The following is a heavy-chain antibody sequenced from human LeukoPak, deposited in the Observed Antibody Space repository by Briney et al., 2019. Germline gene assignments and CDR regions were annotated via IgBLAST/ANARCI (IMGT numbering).Heavy chain of an antibody. CDR3: ARVRIVAAVSYYMDV. CDR1: GFIFSNYA. J-gene: IGHJ6*03. CDR2: ISSSSSTI. Sequence: PGGSLRLSCATSGFIFSNYAVNWVRQAPGKGLEWVSYISSSSSTIYYADSVKGRFTISRDNAKNSLYLQMNSLRAEDTAVYYCARVRIVAAVSYYMDVWGKGTTVTVSS. D-gene: IGHD6-13*01. V-gene: IGHV3-48*01.